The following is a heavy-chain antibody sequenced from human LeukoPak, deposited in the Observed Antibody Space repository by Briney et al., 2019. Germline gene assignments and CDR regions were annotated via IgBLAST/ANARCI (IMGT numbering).Heavy chain of an antibody. CDR2: IYYSGST. Sequence: SETLSLTCTVSGGSISSYYWSWIRQPPGKGLEWIGYIYYSGSTNYSPSLKSRVTISVDTSKNQFSLKLSSVTAADTAVYYCARGGGSGSYYNFFDYWGQGTLVTVSS. CDR1: GGSISSYY. CDR3: ARGGGSGSYYNFFDY. D-gene: IGHD3-10*01. J-gene: IGHJ4*02. V-gene: IGHV4-59*01.